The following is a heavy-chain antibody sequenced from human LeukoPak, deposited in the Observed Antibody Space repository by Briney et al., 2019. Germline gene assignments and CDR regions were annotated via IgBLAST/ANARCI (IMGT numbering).Heavy chain of an antibody. CDR1: GGSISSYY. CDR2: VYDTGTT. CDR3: ARAKPGSPPDY. V-gene: IGHV4-59*01. J-gene: IGHJ4*02. D-gene: IGHD3-10*01. Sequence: SETLSLTCTVSGGSISSYYWSWIRQPPGKGLEYIGYVYDTGTTNYSPSLKSRVTISVDTSKNQFSLKLSSVTAADTAKYFCARAKPGSPPDYWGQGTLVTVSS.